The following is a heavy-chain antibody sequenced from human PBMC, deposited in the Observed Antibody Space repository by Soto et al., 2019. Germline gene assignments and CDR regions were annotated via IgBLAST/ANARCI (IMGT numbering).Heavy chain of an antibody. CDR1: GFTVSNNY. J-gene: IGHJ5*02. CDR3: ARSPTRTNYADYFDP. Sequence: EVQLVESGGGLVQPGGSLRLSCAASGFTVSNNYMSWVRQAPGKGLEYVSVIYSGGGTYYADSVKGRFTISRDNSKNTLYLQMNSLGAEDTAVYYCARSPTRTNYADYFDPWGQGTQVTVSS. V-gene: IGHV3-66*01. CDR2: IYSGGGT. D-gene: IGHD4-17*01.